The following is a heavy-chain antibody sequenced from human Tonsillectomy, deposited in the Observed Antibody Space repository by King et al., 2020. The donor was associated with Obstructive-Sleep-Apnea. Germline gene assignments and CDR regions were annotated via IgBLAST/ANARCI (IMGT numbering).Heavy chain of an antibody. CDR2: IYIDGST. CDR3: ARGFRWFDP. CDR1: GLTVRSNY. D-gene: IGHD3-10*01. V-gene: IGHV3-53*04. J-gene: IGHJ5*02. Sequence: VQLVESGGALVQPGGSLRLSCIVSGLTVRSNYMSWLRQAPGKGLEWVSTIYIDGSTHYADSVKGRFTISRLNSENTVVLQVNSLRPDDTAVYYCARGFRWFDPWGQGTLVIVSS.